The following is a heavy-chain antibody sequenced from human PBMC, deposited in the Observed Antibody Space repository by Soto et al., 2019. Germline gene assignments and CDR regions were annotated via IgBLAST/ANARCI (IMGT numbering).Heavy chain of an antibody. J-gene: IGHJ4*02. CDR2: IYDSGST. Sequence: SETLSLTCAVSGGSISSGGYSWSWIRQPPGKGLEWIGYIYDSGSTYYNQSLKSRVTISVDTSKNQFYLKLSSVTAADTAVYYCARAKKQQLARDFDYWGQGTLVTVSS. D-gene: IGHD6-13*01. V-gene: IGHV4-30-2*01. CDR3: ARAKKQQLARDFDY. CDR1: GGSISSGGYS.